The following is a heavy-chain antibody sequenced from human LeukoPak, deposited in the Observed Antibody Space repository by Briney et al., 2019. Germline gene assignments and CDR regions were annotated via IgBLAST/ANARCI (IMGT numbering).Heavy chain of an antibody. CDR1: GGSFSGYY. Sequence: SETLSLTCAVYGGSFSGYYWSWIRQPPGKGLGWIGEINHSGSTNYNPSLKSRVTISVDTSKNQFSLKLSSVTAADTAVYYCARGPQRITIFGVVISPSTTRRNWFDPWGQGTLVTVSS. D-gene: IGHD3-3*01. CDR2: INHSGST. J-gene: IGHJ5*02. V-gene: IGHV4-34*01. CDR3: ARGPQRITIFGVVISPSTTRRNWFDP.